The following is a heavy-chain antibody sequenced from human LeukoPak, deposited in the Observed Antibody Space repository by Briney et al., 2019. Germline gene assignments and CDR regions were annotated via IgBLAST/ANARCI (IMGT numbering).Heavy chain of an antibody. CDR2: MNPNTGNT. CDR1: GYTFTSYD. J-gene: IGHJ5*02. CDR3: ARTTTDFELMVYALWFDP. Sequence: GASVKVSCKAPGYTFTSYDINWVRQATGQGLEWMGWMNPNTGNTGYAQKFQGRVTMTGNTSINTAYMELSSLRSEDTAVYYCARTTTDFELMVYALWFDPWGQGTLVTVSS. D-gene: IGHD2-8*01. V-gene: IGHV1-8*01.